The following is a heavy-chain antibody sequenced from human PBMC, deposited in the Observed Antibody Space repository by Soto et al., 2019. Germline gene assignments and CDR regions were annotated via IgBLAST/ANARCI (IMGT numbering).Heavy chain of an antibody. CDR3: ARGSMVDIVATDAFEI. D-gene: IGHD5-12*01. J-gene: IGHJ3*02. Sequence: SETLSLTCNVSGGSISSGGYYWSWIRQHPGKGLEWIGYIYYSGSTYYNPSLKSRVTISVDTSKNQFSLKLSSVTAAGTAVYYCARGSMVDIVATDAFEIWGQGTMVTVSS. CDR1: GGSISSGGYY. CDR2: IYYSGST. V-gene: IGHV4-31*03.